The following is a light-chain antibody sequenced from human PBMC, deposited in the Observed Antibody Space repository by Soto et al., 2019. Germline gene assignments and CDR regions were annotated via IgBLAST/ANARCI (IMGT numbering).Light chain of an antibody. J-gene: IGKJ2*01. CDR3: QQFVGSESLRYS. V-gene: IGKV3-20*01. CDR1: QTLSSTY. CDR2: GAS. Sequence: EILLTQSPGTLYLSPGESATISCRASQTLSSTYLAWYQQKPGQAPRLIMYGASSRATGVPVRFSGSGSGTDFTLTISRLEPEDVAVSYCQQFVGSESLRYSFGQGTKLQIK.